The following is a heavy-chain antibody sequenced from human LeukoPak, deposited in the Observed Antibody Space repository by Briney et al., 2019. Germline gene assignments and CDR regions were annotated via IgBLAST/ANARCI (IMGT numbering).Heavy chain of an antibody. Sequence: GGSLRPSCAASGFTFSSYAMYWVRQAPGKGLEWVAVISYDGSNKYYADSVKGRFTISRDNSKNTLYLQMNSLRAEDTAVYYCARDESGYCSGGSCYPLYFDYWGQGTLVTVSS. V-gene: IGHV3-30-3*01. J-gene: IGHJ4*02. CDR3: ARDESGYCSGGSCYPLYFDY. CDR2: ISYDGSNK. CDR1: GFTFSSYA. D-gene: IGHD2-15*01.